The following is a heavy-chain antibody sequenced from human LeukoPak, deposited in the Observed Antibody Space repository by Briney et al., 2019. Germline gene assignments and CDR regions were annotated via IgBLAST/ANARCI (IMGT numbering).Heavy chain of an antibody. J-gene: IGHJ6*03. Sequence: PSETLSLTCAVYGESFTDYYWSWIRQSPERGLEWIGESSHSGTSKYNPSLNRRVFISLDPSKNQFSLKLSSVTAADTAVYYCTLRRGGYSYGYSYYYYYMDVWGKGTTVTVSS. D-gene: IGHD5-18*01. CDR1: GESFTDYY. CDR3: TLRRGGYSYGYSYYYYYMDV. CDR2: SSHSGTS. V-gene: IGHV4-34*03.